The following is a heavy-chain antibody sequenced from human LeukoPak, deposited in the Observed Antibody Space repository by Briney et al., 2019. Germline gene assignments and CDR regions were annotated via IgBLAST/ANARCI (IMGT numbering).Heavy chain of an antibody. CDR1: GDSISMHY. V-gene: IGHV4-59*11. CDR2: IDHTGST. CDR3: ARGRVSSSSWSSTYYYYFYMDV. Sequence: SETLSLTCSVSGDSISMHYWSWIRQPPGKGLEWIGYIDHTGSTNYNPSLNSRVTISRDTSMNHFSLELSSVTAADTAVYFCARGRVSSSSWSSTYYYYFYMDVWGKGTTVTVSS. D-gene: IGHD6-13*01. J-gene: IGHJ6*03.